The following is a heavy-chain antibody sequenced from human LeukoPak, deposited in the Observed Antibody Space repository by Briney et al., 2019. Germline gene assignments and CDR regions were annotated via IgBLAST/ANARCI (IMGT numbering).Heavy chain of an antibody. Sequence: GGSLRLSCAASGFTFSNAWMSWVRQAPGKGLEWVGRIKSKTDGGTTDYAAPVKGRFTISRDDSKNTLYLQMNSLKTEDTALYYSTTDDVVVAASSWVWYDPWGQGTLATVSS. CDR2: IKSKTDGGTT. D-gene: IGHD2-15*01. CDR1: GFTFSNAW. J-gene: IGHJ5*02. CDR3: TTDDVVVAASSWVWYDP. V-gene: IGHV3-15*01.